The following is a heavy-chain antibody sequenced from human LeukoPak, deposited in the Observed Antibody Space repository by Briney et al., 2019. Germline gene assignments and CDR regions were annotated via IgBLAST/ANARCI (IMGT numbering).Heavy chain of an antibody. D-gene: IGHD1-1*01. CDR2: IYYSGST. V-gene: IGHV4-39*01. CDR3: ATEAFGGTAGKKWAFDI. CDR1: GGSISSSSYY. J-gene: IGHJ3*02. Sequence: SETLSLTCTVSGGSISSSSYYWGWIRQPPGKGLEWIGSIYYSGSTYYNPSLKSRVTISVDTSKNQFSLKLSSVTAADTAVYYYATEAFGGTAGKKWAFDIWGQGTMVTVSA.